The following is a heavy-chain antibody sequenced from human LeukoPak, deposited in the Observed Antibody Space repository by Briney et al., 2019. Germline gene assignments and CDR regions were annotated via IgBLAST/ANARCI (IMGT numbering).Heavy chain of an antibody. CDR3: ARGRSSWEQLTYYYYYYMDV. CDR1: GGSISSYY. D-gene: IGHD1-26*01. V-gene: IGHV4-59*01. CDR2: IYYRGST. J-gene: IGHJ6*03. Sequence: SETLSLTCTVSGGSISSYYWSWIRRPPGKGLEWIGYIYYRGSTNYNPSLKSRVTISVDTSKNQFSLKLSSVTAADTAVYYCARGRSSWEQLTYYYYYYMDVWGKGTTVTVSS.